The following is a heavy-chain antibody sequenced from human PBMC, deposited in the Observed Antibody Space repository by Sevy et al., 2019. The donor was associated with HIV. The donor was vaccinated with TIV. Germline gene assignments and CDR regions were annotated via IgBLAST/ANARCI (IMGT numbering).Heavy chain of an antibody. D-gene: IGHD6-13*01. CDR3: ARDRAAAGKKYYYYGMDV. CDR2: INPSGVSA. Sequence: ASVKVSCKASGYTFTSNYMHWVRQAPGQGVEGMGIINPSGVSASYAQKFQGRVTVTRDTSTITVYMELSSLRSEVTAVYYCARDRAAAGKKYYYYGMDVWGQGTTVTVSS. J-gene: IGHJ6*02. CDR1: GYTFTSNY. V-gene: IGHV1-46*01.